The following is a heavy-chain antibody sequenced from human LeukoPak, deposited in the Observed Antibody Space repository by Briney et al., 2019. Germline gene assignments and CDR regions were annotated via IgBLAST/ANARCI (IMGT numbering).Heavy chain of an antibody. CDR3: ARGVARTYYSDTSGYAAADY. D-gene: IGHD3-22*01. Sequence: SETLSLTCAVYGESFSGYYWSWIRQPPGKGLEWIGEINHSGSTNYNPSLKSRVTISVDTSKNQFSLKMSSVTAADTAVYYCARGVARTYYSDTSGYAAADYWGQGTLVTVSS. J-gene: IGHJ4*02. CDR1: GESFSGYY. CDR2: INHSGST. V-gene: IGHV4-34*01.